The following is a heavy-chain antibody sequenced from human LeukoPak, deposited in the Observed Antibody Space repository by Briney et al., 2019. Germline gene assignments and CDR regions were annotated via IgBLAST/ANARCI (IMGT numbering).Heavy chain of an antibody. CDR3: ARVGYGGDTTSFDY. CDR1: GFTFSSSA. D-gene: IGHD2-21*01. Sequence: GGSLRLSCAASGFTFSSSAMHWVRQAPGKGLEWVAVISYDGSNKYYADSVKGRFTISRDNSKNTLYLQMNSLRAEDTAVYYCARVGYGGDTTSFDYWGQGTLVTVSS. CDR2: ISYDGSNK. V-gene: IGHV3-30-3*01. J-gene: IGHJ4*02.